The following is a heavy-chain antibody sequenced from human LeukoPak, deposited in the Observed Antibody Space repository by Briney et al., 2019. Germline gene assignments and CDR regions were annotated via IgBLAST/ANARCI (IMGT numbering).Heavy chain of an antibody. V-gene: IGHV3-30*18. CDR2: ISYDGSNK. CDR1: GFTFSSYG. Sequence: PGGSLRLSCAASGFTFSSYGMHWVRQAPGKGLEWVAVISYDGSNKYYADSVKGRFTISRDNSKNTLYLQMNSLRAEDTAVYYCAKVVQRLKLGRGGYYYYMDVWGKGTTVTVSS. D-gene: IGHD7-27*01. J-gene: IGHJ6*03. CDR3: AKVVQRLKLGRGGYYYYMDV.